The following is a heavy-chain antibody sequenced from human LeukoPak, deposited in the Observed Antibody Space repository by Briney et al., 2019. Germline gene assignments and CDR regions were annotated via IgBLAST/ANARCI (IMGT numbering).Heavy chain of an antibody. CDR2: INPNSGGT. Sequence: ASVKVSCKASGYTVTGYYMHWVRQAPGQGLEWLGWINPNSGGTNYAQKFQGRVTMTRDTSISTAYMELSRLRSDDTAVYYCARDSAKYYGSGSTPRLYYYGMDVWGQGTTVTVSS. D-gene: IGHD3-10*01. CDR3: ARDSAKYYGSGSTPRLYYYGMDV. CDR1: GYTVTGYY. V-gene: IGHV1-2*02. J-gene: IGHJ6*02.